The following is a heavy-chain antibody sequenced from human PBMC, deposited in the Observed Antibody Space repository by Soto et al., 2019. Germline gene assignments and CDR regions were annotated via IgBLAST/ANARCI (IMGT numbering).Heavy chain of an antibody. D-gene: IGHD3-22*01. Sequence: QITLKESGPTLVKPTQTLTLTCSFSGFSLSTNRVAVAWIRQPPGKALEFLALKYWDDDRRYSPSLKTRLSITKDTSKTQVVLKITNMDPAETATYFCARPPYDSAEYKRVAWYFDFWGPGTLVTVSS. CDR1: GFSLSTNRVA. J-gene: IGHJ2*01. V-gene: IGHV2-5*02. CDR3: ARPPYDSAEYKRVAWYFDF. CDR2: KYWDDDR.